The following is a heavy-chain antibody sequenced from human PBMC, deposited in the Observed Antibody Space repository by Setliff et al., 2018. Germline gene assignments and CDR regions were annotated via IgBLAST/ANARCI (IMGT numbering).Heavy chain of an antibody. D-gene: IGHD3-10*01. J-gene: IGHJ6*03. CDR3: ARHVGSRGRGYNYYYYYMDV. Sequence: PSETLSLTCTVSGASISSSSVNNFWTWIRQLPGKGLEWIGYMNYGGTAYYNPSLKSRVTMSVDTSRNQFSLHLISVTAADTAVYYCARHVGSRGRGYNYYYYYMDVWGKGTTVTVSS. V-gene: IGHV4-39*01. CDR1: GASISSSSVNNF. CDR2: MNYGGTA.